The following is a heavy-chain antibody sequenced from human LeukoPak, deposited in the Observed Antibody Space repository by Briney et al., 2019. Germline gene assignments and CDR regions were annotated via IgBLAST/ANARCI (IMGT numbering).Heavy chain of an antibody. CDR1: GYTFTNYG. J-gene: IGHJ4*02. CDR2: ISAYNGET. CDR3: AVRNRSSWSPFDF. D-gene: IGHD6-13*01. V-gene: IGHV1-18*01. Sequence: ASGKVSCKASGYTFTNYGISWVRQGPGQGLELMGWISAYNGETNYAQKLQGRVTMTTDTSTSTAYMELRSLRSDDTAVYYCAVRNRSSWSPFDFWGQGTLVTVSS.